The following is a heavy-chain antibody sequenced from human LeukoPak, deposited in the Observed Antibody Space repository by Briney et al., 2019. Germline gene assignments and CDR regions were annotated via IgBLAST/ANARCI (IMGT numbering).Heavy chain of an antibody. Sequence: ASVTVSCTVSGYTLTELSMHWVRQAPGKGLEWTGGFDPEDGETIYAQKFQGRVTMTEDTSTDTAYMELSSLRSEDTAVYYCARYYDSSGELYFDYWGQGTLVTVSS. CDR3: ARYYDSSGELYFDY. CDR1: GYTLTELS. CDR2: FDPEDGET. D-gene: IGHD3-22*01. J-gene: IGHJ4*02. V-gene: IGHV1-24*01.